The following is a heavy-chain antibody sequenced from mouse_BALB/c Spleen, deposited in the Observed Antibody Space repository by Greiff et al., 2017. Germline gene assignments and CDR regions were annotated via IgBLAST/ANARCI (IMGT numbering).Heavy chain of an antibody. CDR1: GFTFSSYA. V-gene: IGHV5-9-3*01. J-gene: IGHJ1*01. Sequence: EVKLVESGGGLVKPGGSLKLSCAASGFTFSSYAMSWVRQTPEKRLEWVATISSGGSYTYYPDSVKGRFTISRDNAKNTLYLQMSSLRSEDTAMYYCARQLDPWYFDVWGAGTTVTVSS. CDR2: ISSGGSYT. CDR3: ARQLDPWYFDV.